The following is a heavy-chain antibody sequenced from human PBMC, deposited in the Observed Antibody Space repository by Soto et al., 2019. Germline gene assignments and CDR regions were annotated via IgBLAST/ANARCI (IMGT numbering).Heavy chain of an antibody. CDR2: VSHTGST. CDR1: GGSMNSYY. J-gene: IGHJ4*02. V-gene: IGHV4-59*01. Sequence: TSETLSLTCTVSGGSMNSYYWSWIRQSPGKGLEWIGYVSHTGSTNYNPSLKSRVTISIDTSKKQVSLKLSSVTTADTAVYYCAREGFDRSGYYHFDYWGQGTQVTVSS. CDR3: AREGFDRSGYYHFDY. D-gene: IGHD3-22*01.